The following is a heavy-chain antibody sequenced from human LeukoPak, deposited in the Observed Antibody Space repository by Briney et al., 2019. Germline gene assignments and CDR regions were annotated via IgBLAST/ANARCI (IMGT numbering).Heavy chain of an antibody. CDR3: ARDQQPSAFYLRGTTHGPSPDY. V-gene: IGHV3-7*01. D-gene: IGHD3-16*01. Sequence: GGSLRLSCAASGFTFSNYWMSWVRQAPGKGLEWVANIKKDGSEKYYVDSVKGRFTISRDNAKNSLYLQMNSLRAEDTAVYYCARDQQPSAFYLRGTTHGPSPDYWGQGTLVTVSS. J-gene: IGHJ4*02. CDR2: IKKDGSEK. CDR1: GFTFSNYW.